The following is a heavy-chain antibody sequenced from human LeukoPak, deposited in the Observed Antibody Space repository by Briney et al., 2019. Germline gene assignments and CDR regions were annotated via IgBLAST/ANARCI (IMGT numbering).Heavy chain of an antibody. CDR1: GGTFSSYT. CDR2: IIPIFGTA. V-gene: IGHV1-69*01. Sequence: ASVKVSCKASGGTFSSYTISWVRQAHGQGLEWMGGIIPIFGTANYAQKFQGRVTITADESTSTAYMELSSLRSEDTAVYYCATDGGYDILTGYWGFDYWGQGTLVTVSS. CDR3: ATDGGYDILTGYWGFDY. J-gene: IGHJ4*02. D-gene: IGHD3-9*01.